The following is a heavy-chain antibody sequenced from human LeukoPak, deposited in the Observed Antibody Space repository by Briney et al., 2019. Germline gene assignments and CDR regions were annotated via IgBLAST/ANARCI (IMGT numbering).Heavy chain of an antibody. CDR2: INHSGST. Sequence: SETLSLTCAVYGGSFSGYYWSWIRQPPGKGLEWIGEINHSGSTNYNPSLKSRVTISVDTSKNQFSLKLSSATAADTAVYYCARGRPVNYCSSTSCRKFDYWGQGTLVTVSS. J-gene: IGHJ4*02. V-gene: IGHV4-34*01. CDR1: GGSFSGYY. CDR3: ARGRPVNYCSSTSCRKFDY. D-gene: IGHD2-2*01.